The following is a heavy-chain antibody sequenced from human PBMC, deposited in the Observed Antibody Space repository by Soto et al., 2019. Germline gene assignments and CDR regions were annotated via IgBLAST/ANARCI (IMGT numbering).Heavy chain of an antibody. D-gene: IGHD2-8*01. CDR2: ISGSGGST. J-gene: IGHJ4*02. V-gene: IGHV3-23*01. Sequence: PVGSLRLSCAASGFTFSSYAMSWVRHSPGKGLEWVSAISGSGGSTYYADSVKGRFTISRDNSKNTLYLQMNSLRAEDTAVYYCAKVGYCTNGVCYTTAGSGWYGLWGQGTLVTVSS. CDR3: AKVGYCTNGVCYTTAGSGWYGL. CDR1: GFTFSSYA.